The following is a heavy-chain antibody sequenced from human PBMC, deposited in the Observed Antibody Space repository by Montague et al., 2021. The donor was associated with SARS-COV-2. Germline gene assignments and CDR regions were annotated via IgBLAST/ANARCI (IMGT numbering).Heavy chain of an antibody. V-gene: IGHV3-48*03. CDR3: ARVHSSGWYAAFDI. Sequence: SLRLSCAASGFTFSSYEMNWVRQAPGKGLEWVSYISSSGGSISYADSVKGRFTISRDNANNSLCLLMNSLRAEDTAVYYCARVHSSGWYAAFDIWGQGTMVTVSS. J-gene: IGHJ3*02. D-gene: IGHD6-19*01. CDR2: ISSSGGSI. CDR1: GFTFSSYE.